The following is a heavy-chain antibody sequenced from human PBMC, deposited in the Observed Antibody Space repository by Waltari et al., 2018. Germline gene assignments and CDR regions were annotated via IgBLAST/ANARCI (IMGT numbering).Heavy chain of an antibody. D-gene: IGHD1-26*01. V-gene: IGHV6-1*01. CDR3: ARGIVGAGLGTDY. CDR2: TYYRSKRYN. Sequence: QVQLQQFGRGREEPSHTLSVPFAISWANSPRPSAPWHWIGHSPSRGLEWVGRTYYRSKRYNDYAVSVKSRITINPDTSKNQFSLQLNSVTPEDTAVYDGARGIVGAGLGTDYWGQGTLVTVSS. CDR1: WANSPRPSAP. J-gene: IGHJ4*02.